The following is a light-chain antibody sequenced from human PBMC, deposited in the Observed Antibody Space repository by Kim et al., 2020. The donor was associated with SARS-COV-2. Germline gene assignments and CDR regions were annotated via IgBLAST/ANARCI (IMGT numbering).Light chain of an antibody. CDR3: NSRDSNDNVV. J-gene: IGLJ2*01. Sequence: SSELTQDPAVSVALGQTVRITCQGDSLRSYYATWYQQKPRQAPLLVIYGKNNRPSGIPDRFSGSSSGNTASLTITGAQAEEEADYYCNSRDSNDNVVFGGGTSLTVL. V-gene: IGLV3-19*01. CDR2: GKN. CDR1: SLRSYY.